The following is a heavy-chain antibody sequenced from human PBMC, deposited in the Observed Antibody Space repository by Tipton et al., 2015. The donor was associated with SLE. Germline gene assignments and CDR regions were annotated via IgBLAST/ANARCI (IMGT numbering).Heavy chain of an antibody. J-gene: IGHJ4*02. D-gene: IGHD6-13*01. V-gene: IGHV3-11*06. CDR3: ARAKDSSSWYPAPFDF. CDR2: ISSSSSYT. CDR1: GFTFSDYY. Sequence: GSLRLSCAASGFTFSDYYMSWIRQAPGKGLEWVSYISSSSSYTNYADSVKGRFTISRDNAKNSLYLQMNSLRAEDTAVYYCARAKDSSSWYPAPFDFWGQGTLVTVSS.